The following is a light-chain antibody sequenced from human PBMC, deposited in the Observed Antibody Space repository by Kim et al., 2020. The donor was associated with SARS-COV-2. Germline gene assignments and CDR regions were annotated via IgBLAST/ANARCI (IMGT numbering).Light chain of an antibody. CDR3: QVWDTSTDHQV. J-gene: IGLJ1*01. CDR1: DSGNKT. Sequence: APGKTARITCDGNDSGNKTVRWYQQKPGQAPMLVMYYDTDRPSGIPARFSGSKSGKNATLTISRVEAGDEADYYCQVWDTSTDHQVFGSGTKVTVL. V-gene: IGLV3-21*04. CDR2: YDT.